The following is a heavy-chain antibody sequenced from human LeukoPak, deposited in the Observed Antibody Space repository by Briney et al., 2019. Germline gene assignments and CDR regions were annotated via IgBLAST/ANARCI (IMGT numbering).Heavy chain of an antibody. J-gene: IGHJ3*02. Sequence: SDTLSLTCTVSGGSISSFYWSWIRLPPGKGLEWIGYLSKSGNTNYSPSLKSRVTIFGDTSKNQFFLKLSSVTAADTAVYYCARARYVNSFYAFDIWGQGTLVTVSS. CDR2: LSKSGNT. D-gene: IGHD3-9*01. CDR3: ARARYVNSFYAFDI. V-gene: IGHV4-59*07. CDR1: GGSISSFY.